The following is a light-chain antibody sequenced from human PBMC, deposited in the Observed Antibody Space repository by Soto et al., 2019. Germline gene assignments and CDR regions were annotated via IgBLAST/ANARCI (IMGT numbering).Light chain of an antibody. J-gene: IGLJ2*01. CDR2: YDS. Sequence: SYELTQPPAVSVAPGKTARITCGGTNIGSKTVHWYQQRPGQAPVVVIYYDSDRPSGILERFSGSSSGNTATLTVSGVEAGDEDDYYCQVWDRSSDHVVFGGGTKLTVL. V-gene: IGLV3-21*04. CDR3: QVWDRSSDHVV. CDR1: NIGSKT.